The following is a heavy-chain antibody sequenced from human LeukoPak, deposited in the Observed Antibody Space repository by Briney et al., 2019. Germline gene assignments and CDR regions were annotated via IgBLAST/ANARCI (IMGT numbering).Heavy chain of an antibody. CDR1: GFTFSSYA. CDR3: VKDAHTADSSGRKMDV. V-gene: IGHV3-23*01. D-gene: IGHD3-22*01. Sequence: QPGGSLRLSCAASGFTFSSYAMSWVRQAPGKGLEWVSAIGGSGGSTYYADSVKGRFTDSRDNSKNTLYLQMNSLRAEDTAVYFCVKDAHTADSSGRKMDVWGQGTTVTVSS. CDR2: IGGSGGST. J-gene: IGHJ6*02.